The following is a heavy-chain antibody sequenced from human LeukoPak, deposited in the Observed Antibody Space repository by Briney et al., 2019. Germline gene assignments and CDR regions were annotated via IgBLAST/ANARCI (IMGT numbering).Heavy chain of an antibody. Sequence: PGGSLRLSCAASGFTFSGYVMTWVRQAPGKGLEWVSAISASGGNTYYADSVKGRFTISRDNSKNTLPLQMNSLRAEDTAVYYCAKDRDYYGSGSYLYYFDYWGQGTLVTVSS. J-gene: IGHJ4*02. CDR3: AKDRDYYGSGSYLYYFDY. V-gene: IGHV3-23*01. D-gene: IGHD3-10*01. CDR2: ISASGGNT. CDR1: GFTFSGYV.